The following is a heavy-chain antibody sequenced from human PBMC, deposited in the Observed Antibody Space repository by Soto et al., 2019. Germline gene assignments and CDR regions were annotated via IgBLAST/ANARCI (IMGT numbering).Heavy chain of an antibody. CDR3: ARGVEMATIDYYGMDV. J-gene: IGHJ6*02. CDR2: IIPIFGTA. D-gene: IGHD5-12*01. Sequence: QVQQVQSGAEVKKPGSSVKVSCKASGGTFSSYAISWVRQAPGQGLEWMGGIIPIFGTANYAQKFQGRVTITADESTSTAYMELSSLRSEDTAVYYCARGVEMATIDYYGMDVWGQGTTVTVSS. CDR1: GGTFSSYA. V-gene: IGHV1-69*12.